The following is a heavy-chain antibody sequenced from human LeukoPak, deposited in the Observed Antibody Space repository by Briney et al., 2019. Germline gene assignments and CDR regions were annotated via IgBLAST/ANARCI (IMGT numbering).Heavy chain of an antibody. D-gene: IGHD2-15*01. Sequence: ASVKVSCKASGYTFTGYYMHWVRQAPGQGLEWMGWINPNSGGTNYAQKFQGRDTMTRDTSISTAYMELSRLRSDDTAVYYCARAGGVVVVAATEDNWFDPWGQGTLVTVSS. CDR3: ARAGGVVVVAATEDNWFDP. J-gene: IGHJ5*02. V-gene: IGHV1-2*02. CDR2: INPNSGGT. CDR1: GYTFTGYY.